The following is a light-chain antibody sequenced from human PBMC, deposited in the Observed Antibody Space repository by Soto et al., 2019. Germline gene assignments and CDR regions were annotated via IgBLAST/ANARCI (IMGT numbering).Light chain of an antibody. J-gene: IGKJ1*01. CDR1: QSISSY. CDR3: QQSYTLWT. CDR2: AAS. Sequence: DIQMTQSPSSLSASVADRVTITCRASQSISSYLNWYQQKPGKAPKLLIYAASSLQSGVPSRFSGSGSGTDFTLTISSLQPEDFATYYCQQSYTLWTFGQGTKVEIK. V-gene: IGKV1-39*01.